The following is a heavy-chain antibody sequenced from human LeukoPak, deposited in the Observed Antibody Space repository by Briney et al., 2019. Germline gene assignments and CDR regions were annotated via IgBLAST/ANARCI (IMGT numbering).Heavy chain of an antibody. CDR1: GGSISSYY. Sequence: SETLSLTCTVSGGSISSYYWSWIRQPAGKGLGWIGRIYTSGSTNYNPSLKSRVTMSVDTSKNQFSLKLSSVTAADTAVYYCARATSGPAAIRNWGQGTLVTVPS. CDR3: ARATSGPAAIRN. V-gene: IGHV4-4*07. D-gene: IGHD2-2*02. CDR2: IYTSGST. J-gene: IGHJ4*02.